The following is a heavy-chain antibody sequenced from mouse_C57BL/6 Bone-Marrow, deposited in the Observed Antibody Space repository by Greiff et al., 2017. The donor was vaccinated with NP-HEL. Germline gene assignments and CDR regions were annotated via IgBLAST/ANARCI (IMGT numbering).Heavy chain of an antibody. D-gene: IGHD2-4*01. Sequence: EVQLQESGGGLVQPGGSMKLSCVASGFTFSNYWMNWVRQSPEKGLEWVAQIRLKSDNYATHYAESVKGRFTISRDDSKSSVYLQMNNLRAEDTGIYYCTRGQVYYDYDDYFDYWGQGTTLTVSS. CDR2: IRLKSDNYAT. J-gene: IGHJ2*01. CDR3: TRGQVYYDYDDYFDY. V-gene: IGHV6-3*01. CDR1: GFTFSNYW.